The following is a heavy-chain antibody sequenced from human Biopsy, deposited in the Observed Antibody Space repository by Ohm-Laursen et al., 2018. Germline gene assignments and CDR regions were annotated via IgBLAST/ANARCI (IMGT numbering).Heavy chain of an antibody. Sequence: SETLSLTCSVYGGSFSDYYWSWIRQPPGKGLEWIGEINHRGSANHNPPLRSRVTMSVDTSKNQFSLKLTSVTAADTAVYYCARMGASRNRDDYWGQGTLVTVSS. J-gene: IGHJ4*02. V-gene: IGHV4-34*01. CDR1: GGSFSDYY. D-gene: IGHD3-16*01. CDR3: ARMGASRNRDDY. CDR2: INHRGSA.